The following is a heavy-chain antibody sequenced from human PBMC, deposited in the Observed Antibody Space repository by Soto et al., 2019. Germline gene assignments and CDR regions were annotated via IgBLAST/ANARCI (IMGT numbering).Heavy chain of an antibody. CDR3: AIGRRVVVAATDRYYYYGMDV. CDR2: MNPNSGNT. CDR1: GYTFTSYD. V-gene: IGHV1-8*01. Sequence: QVQLVQSGAEVKKPGASVKVSCKASGYTFTSYDINWVRQATGQGLEWMGWMNPNSGNTGYAQKFQGRVTMTRKTSIGTAHMELSSLRPEDTAVYYCAIGRRVVVAATDRYYYYGMDVWGQGTPFTVSS. D-gene: IGHD2-15*01. J-gene: IGHJ6*02.